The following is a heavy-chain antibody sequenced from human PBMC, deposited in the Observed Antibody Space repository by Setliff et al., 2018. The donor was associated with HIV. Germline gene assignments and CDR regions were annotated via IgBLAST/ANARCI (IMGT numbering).Heavy chain of an antibody. CDR3: ARGSRSHGGMFGY. CDR2: VYYTGKT. V-gene: IGHV4-31*03. D-gene: IGHD6-13*01. Sequence: PSETLSLTCTVSGGSISSGGYYWSWIRQHPGKGLEWIGYVYYTGKTYYNPSLESRISMSVDTSKNQFSLKLSSVTAADTAIYYCARGSRSHGGMFGYWGQGTLVTVSS. J-gene: IGHJ4*02. CDR1: GGSISSGGYY.